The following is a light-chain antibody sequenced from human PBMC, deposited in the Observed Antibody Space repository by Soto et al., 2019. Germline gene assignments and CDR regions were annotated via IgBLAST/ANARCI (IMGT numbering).Light chain of an antibody. J-gene: IGKJ4*01. CDR1: QDIGRS. Sequence: DIQMTQSPSSLSASVGDRVTITCRSSQDIGRSFAWFQQKPGQAPKSLVYDAFIFHSGVPSRFTVSGSGTDFTLTISGLQPEDFATYYCQQYDSYPYIFGGGTKVEIK. V-gene: IGKV1-16*01. CDR3: QQYDSYPYI. CDR2: DAF.